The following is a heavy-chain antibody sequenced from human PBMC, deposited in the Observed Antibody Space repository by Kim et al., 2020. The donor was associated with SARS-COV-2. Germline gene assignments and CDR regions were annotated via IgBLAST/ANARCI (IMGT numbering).Heavy chain of an antibody. CDR2: IIPIFGTA. J-gene: IGHJ6*02. CDR3: ARGGYDFWRGGYYYYGMDV. Sequence: SVKVSCKASGGTFSSYAISWVRQAPGQGLEWMGGIIPIFGTANYAQKFQGRVTITADESTSTAYMELSSLRSEDTAVYYCARGGYDFWRGGYYYYGMDVWGQGTTVTVSS. CDR1: GGTFSSYA. D-gene: IGHD3-3*01. V-gene: IGHV1-69*13.